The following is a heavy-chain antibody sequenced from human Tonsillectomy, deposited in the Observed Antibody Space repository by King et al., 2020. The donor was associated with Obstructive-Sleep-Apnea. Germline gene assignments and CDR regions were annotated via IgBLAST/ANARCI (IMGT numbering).Heavy chain of an antibody. CDR2: IRSKANSYAT. CDR3: TRRQTDTSQATYDY. CDR1: GFTFSGSA. D-gene: IGHD1-26*01. V-gene: IGHV3-73*01. Sequence: VQLVESGGGLVQPGGSLKLSCAASGFTFSGSAMHWVRQASGKGLEWVGRIRSKANSYATAYGASVKVRFTISRDDSKNTAYLQMNSLKTEDTAVYYCTRRQTDTSQATYDYWGHGTLVTVSS. J-gene: IGHJ4*01.